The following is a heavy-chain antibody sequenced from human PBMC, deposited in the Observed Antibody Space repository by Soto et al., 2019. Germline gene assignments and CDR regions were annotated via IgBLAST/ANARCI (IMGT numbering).Heavy chain of an antibody. D-gene: IGHD3-16*02. Sequence: GGSLRLSCAASGFTFSSYGMHWVRQAPGKGLEWVAVISYDGSNKYYADSVKGRFTISRDNSKNTLYLQMNSLRAEDTAVYYCAKDQNYIWGSYRIDYWGQGTLVTVSS. V-gene: IGHV3-30*18. CDR1: GFTFSSYG. J-gene: IGHJ4*02. CDR3: AKDQNYIWGSYRIDY. CDR2: ISYDGSNK.